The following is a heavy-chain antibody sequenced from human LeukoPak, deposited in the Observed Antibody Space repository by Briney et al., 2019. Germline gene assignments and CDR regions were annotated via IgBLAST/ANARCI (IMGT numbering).Heavy chain of an antibody. J-gene: IGHJ5*02. D-gene: IGHD3-3*01. CDR2: IYYSGST. CDR3: ARGGINDFWSGYWWFDP. Sequence: MPSETLSLTCTVSGGSMSTYYWSWIRQPPGRGLQWIGYIYYSGSTNYNPSLKSRVTISVDTSKNQFSLKLSSVTAADTAVYYCARGGINDFWSGYWWFDPWGQGTLVTVSS. CDR1: GGSMSTYY. V-gene: IGHV4-59*01.